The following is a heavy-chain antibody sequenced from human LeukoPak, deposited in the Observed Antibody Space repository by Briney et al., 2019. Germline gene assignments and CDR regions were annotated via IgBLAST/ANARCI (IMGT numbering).Heavy chain of an antibody. CDR1: GYSFTSYW. V-gene: IGHV5-51*01. Sequence: GESLKISCKGSGYSFTSYWIGWVRQMPGKGLEWMGIIYPGDSDTRYSPSFQGQVTISADKSISTAYLQWSSLKASDTAMYYCARLDRQIAVAGRGGYYFDYWGQGTLVTVSS. J-gene: IGHJ4*02. D-gene: IGHD6-19*01. CDR2: IYPGDSDT. CDR3: ARLDRQIAVAGRGGYYFDY.